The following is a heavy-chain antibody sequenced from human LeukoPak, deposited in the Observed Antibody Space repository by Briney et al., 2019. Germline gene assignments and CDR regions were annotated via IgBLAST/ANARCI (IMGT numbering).Heavy chain of an antibody. CDR3: AREEPGVAGTFDY. V-gene: IGHV3-30*03. J-gene: IGHJ4*02. D-gene: IGHD6-19*01. CDR1: GFTFSSYG. CDR2: ISYDGSNK. Sequence: GRSLRLSCAASGFTFSSYGMHWVRQAPGKGLEWVAVISYDGSNKYYADSVKGRFTISRDNSKNTLYLQMNSLRAEDTAVYYCAREEPGVAGTFDYWGQGTLVTVSS.